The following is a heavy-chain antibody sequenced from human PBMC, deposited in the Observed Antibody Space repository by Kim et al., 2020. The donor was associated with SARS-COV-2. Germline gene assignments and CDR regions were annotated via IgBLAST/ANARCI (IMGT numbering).Heavy chain of an antibody. J-gene: IGHJ4*02. V-gene: IGHV1-2*02. CDR1: GYTFTGYY. Sequence: ASVKVSCKASGYTFTGYYMHWVRQAPGQGLEWMGWINPNSGGTNYAQKFQGRVTMTRDTSISTAYMELSRLRSDDTAVYYCARDIDSSGYSYLFDYWGQGTLVTVSS. CDR3: ARDIDSSGYSYLFDY. CDR2: INPNSGGT. D-gene: IGHD3-22*01.